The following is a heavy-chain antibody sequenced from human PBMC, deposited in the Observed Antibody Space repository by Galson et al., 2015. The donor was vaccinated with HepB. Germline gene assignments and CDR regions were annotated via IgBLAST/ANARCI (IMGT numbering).Heavy chain of an antibody. CDR2: ISYDGSNK. D-gene: IGHD5-12*01. J-gene: IGHJ6*02. V-gene: IGHV3-30-3*01. CDR1: GFTFSSYA. CDR3: ARDRGIVATIIVYYYYYYGMDV. Sequence: SLRLSCAASGFTFSSYAMHWVRQAPGKGLEWVAVISYDGSNKYYADSVKGRFTISRDNSKNTLYLQMNSLRAEDTAVYYCARDRGIVATIIVYYYYYYGMDVWGQGTTVTVSS.